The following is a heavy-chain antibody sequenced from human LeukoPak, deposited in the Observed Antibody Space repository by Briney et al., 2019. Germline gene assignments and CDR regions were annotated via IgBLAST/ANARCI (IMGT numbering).Heavy chain of an antibody. CDR3: ARAAAAAGGQYFDY. J-gene: IGHJ4*02. CDR1: GGSISTYY. V-gene: IGHV4-4*07. Sequence: SETLSLTCTVSGGSISTYYWSWIRQPAGKGLEWIGRIYTNENTNYNPSLRSRVTMSVDTSKNQFSLKLSSVTAADTAVYYCARAAAAAGGQYFDYWGQGTPVAVSS. CDR2: IYTNENT. D-gene: IGHD6-13*01.